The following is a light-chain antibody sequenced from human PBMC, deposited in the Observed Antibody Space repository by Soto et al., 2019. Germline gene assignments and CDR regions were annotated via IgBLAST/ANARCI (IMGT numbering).Light chain of an antibody. J-gene: IGLJ3*02. CDR2: EVT. V-gene: IGLV2-14*01. CDR1: SSDIGGYDF. CDR3: SSFTSRDTLV. Sequence: QSALTQPASVSGSPGQSITISCTGTSSDIGGYDFVSWYQQHPAKAPRLIISEVTNRPSGVSSRFSGSKSGNTASLTISGLQAEDEADYFCSSFTSRDTLVFGGGTKVTVL.